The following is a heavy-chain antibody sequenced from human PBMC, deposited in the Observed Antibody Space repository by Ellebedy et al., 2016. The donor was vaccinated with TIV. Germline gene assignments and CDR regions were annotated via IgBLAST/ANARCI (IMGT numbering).Heavy chain of an antibody. CDR1: GFTFSDYY. Sequence: GESLKISCAASGFTFSDYYMSWIRQAPGKGLEWVSYISSSSSYTNYADSVKGRFTISRDNAKNTLYVQMNSLRAEDTAVYYCARGGGYSHGPFDYWGQGTLVTVSS. CDR3: ARGGGYSHGPFDY. J-gene: IGHJ4*02. CDR2: ISSSSSYT. V-gene: IGHV3-11*06. D-gene: IGHD5-18*01.